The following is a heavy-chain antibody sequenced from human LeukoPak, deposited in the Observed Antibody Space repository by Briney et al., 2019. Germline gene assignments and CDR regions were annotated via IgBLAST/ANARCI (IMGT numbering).Heavy chain of an antibody. D-gene: IGHD5-18*01. J-gene: IGHJ4*02. Sequence: GGSLRLSCAASGFTFSNYEMNWVRQAPGKGLEWFSYVSGSGSTIYYADSVKGRFTISRDNAKDSLYLQMNSLRAEDTAVYYCARVRSGYSHENYFDYWGQGTLVTVSS. CDR3: ARVRSGYSHENYFDY. CDR1: GFTFSNYE. CDR2: VSGSGSTI. V-gene: IGHV3-48*03.